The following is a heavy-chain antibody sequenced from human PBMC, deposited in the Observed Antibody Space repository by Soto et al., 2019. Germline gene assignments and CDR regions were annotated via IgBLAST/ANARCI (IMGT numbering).Heavy chain of an antibody. CDR2: IYYSGST. CDR1: GGSISSYY. Sequence: SETLSLTCTVSGGSISSYYWSWIRQPPGKGLEWIGYIYYSGSTNYNPSLKSRVTISVDTSKNQFSLKLSSVTAADTAVYYCASLKWEDDYGDFDYWGQGTLVTVSS. D-gene: IGHD4-17*01. CDR3: ASLKWEDDYGDFDY. J-gene: IGHJ4*02. V-gene: IGHV4-59*01.